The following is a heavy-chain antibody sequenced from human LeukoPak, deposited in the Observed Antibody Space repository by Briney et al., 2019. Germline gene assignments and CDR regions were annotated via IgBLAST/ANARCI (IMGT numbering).Heavy chain of an antibody. J-gene: IGHJ4*02. CDR1: GGTFSSYA. Sequence: ASVKVSCKASGGTFSSYAISWVRQAPGRGLEWMGRIIPILGIANYAQKFQGRVTITADKSTSTAYMELSSLRSEDTAVYYCARAYSSGWYYFDYWGQGTLVTVSS. CDR2: IIPILGIA. V-gene: IGHV1-69*04. D-gene: IGHD6-19*01. CDR3: ARAYSSGWYYFDY.